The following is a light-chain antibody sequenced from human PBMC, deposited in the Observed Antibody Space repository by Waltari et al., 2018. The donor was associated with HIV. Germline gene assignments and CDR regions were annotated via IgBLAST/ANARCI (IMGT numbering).Light chain of an antibody. V-gene: IGLV1-47*01. CDR2: RND. CDR1: KSNIGHNF. Sequence: QPKMTQAPSASKTPGQRITMSCSGTKSNIGHNFIYWYKQIAGAAPRLVMARNDQRPAGVPDRFSGTKSGTSAFLAITGLRLDDEATYFCASWDDNLGHWIFGGGTKLTVL. CDR3: ASWDDNLGHWI. J-gene: IGLJ2*01.